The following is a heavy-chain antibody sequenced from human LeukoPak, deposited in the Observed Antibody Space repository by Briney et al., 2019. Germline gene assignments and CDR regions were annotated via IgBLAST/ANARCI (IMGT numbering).Heavy chain of an antibody. Sequence: SGGSLRLSCAASGFTSSSYLMSWVRQPPGEGLEWVANIKQDGSEKYYVDSVKGRFTVSGDNAKNLLYLQMNSLRAEDTAVYYCARSRGLDFWGQGTLVTVSS. CDR3: ARSRGLDF. V-gene: IGHV3-7*05. J-gene: IGHJ4*02. CDR1: GFTSSSYL. CDR2: IKQDGSEK.